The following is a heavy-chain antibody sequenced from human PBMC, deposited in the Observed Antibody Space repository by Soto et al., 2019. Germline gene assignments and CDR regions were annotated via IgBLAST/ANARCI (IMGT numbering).Heavy chain of an antibody. CDR2: INAGNGNT. D-gene: IGHD2-2*01. CDR3: ARARSSTSWLRLQY. CDR1: GYTFTSYA. Sequence: QVQLVQSGAEVKKPGASVKVSCKASGYTFTSYAMHWVRQAPGQRLEWMGWINAGNGNTKYSQKFQGRVTITRDTAASTAYMELSSLRSEDTAVYYCARARSSTSWLRLQYWGQGTLVTVSS. J-gene: IGHJ4*02. V-gene: IGHV1-3*01.